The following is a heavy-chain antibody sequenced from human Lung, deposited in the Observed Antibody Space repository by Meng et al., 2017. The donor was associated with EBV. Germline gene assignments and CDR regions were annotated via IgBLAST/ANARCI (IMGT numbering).Heavy chain of an antibody. J-gene: IGHJ4*02. Sequence: QRWGAVLLKPSATLSLTCAVYGGSFSGYYWSWIRQPPGKGLEWIGEIDHSGSTNYNPSLKSRVTISEDTSRIQFSLRLTSVTAADTAVYYCALYSGNHQFDYWGQGTLVTVSS. CDR2: IDHSGST. V-gene: IGHV4-34*01. CDR1: GGSFSGYY. D-gene: IGHD1-26*01. CDR3: ALYSGNHQFDY.